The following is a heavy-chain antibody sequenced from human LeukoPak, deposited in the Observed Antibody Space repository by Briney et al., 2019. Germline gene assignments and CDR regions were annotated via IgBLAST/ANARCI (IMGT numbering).Heavy chain of an antibody. V-gene: IGHV6-1*01. CDR2: TYYRSKWHN. D-gene: IGHD3-3*01. J-gene: IGHJ6*02. Sequence: SQTLSLTCAISGDSVSNKNTAWNWIRQSPSRGLEWLGRTYYRSKWHNTYAASVKSRITINPDTSKNQFSLQLNSVPPEDTAVYYCAREVTIFGGNARYYYYGMDVWGQGTTVTVSS. CDR1: GDSVSNKNTA. CDR3: AREVTIFGGNARYYYYGMDV.